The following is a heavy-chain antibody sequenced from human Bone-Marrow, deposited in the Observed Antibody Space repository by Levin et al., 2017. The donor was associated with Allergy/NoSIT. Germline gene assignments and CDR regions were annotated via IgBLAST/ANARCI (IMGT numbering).Heavy chain of an antibody. CDR2: VYYNGDA. CDR3: ARLLVCAGDTPRQGRYFEF. J-gene: IGHJ4*01. V-gene: IGHV4-30-4*01. CDR1: GASISGGDYY. D-gene: IGHD4-17*01. Sequence: SETLSLTCTVSGASISGGDYYWSWLRQPPGKGLEWIGDVYYNGDAAYNPSLKRRVTISVGTSKKQFSLELTSLTAADTAVYYCARLLVCAGDTPRQGRYFEFWGHGTLVTVSS.